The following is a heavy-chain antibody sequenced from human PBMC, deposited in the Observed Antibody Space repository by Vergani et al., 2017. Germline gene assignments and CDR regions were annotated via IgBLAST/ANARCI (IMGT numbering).Heavy chain of an antibody. Sequence: EVQLVQSGAEVKKPGESLRISCKGSGYSFTSYWISWVRQMPGKGLEWMGRCDPSDPYTNYSPSFQGHVTISAEKSISTAYLQWGSLKASDTAMYYCAMRPLHRRWVVTISHYYGMDVWGQGTTVTVSS. CDR3: AMRPLHRRWVVTISHYYGMDV. CDR1: GYSFTSYW. D-gene: IGHD2-21*02. V-gene: IGHV5-10-1*01. J-gene: IGHJ6*02. CDR2: CDPSDPYT.